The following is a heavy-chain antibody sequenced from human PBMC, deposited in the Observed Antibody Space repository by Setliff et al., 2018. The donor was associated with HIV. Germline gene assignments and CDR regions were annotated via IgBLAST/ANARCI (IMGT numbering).Heavy chain of an antibody. D-gene: IGHD6-13*01. Sequence: SETLSLTCAVYGVSFSGYYWSWIRQPPGKGLEGIGEINHSGSTNYNPSLKSRVTISVDTSKNQFSLKLSSVTAADTAIYYCAREDSSSWYSSLSFWGQGTLVTVSS. J-gene: IGHJ1*01. CDR2: INHSGST. CDR1: GVSFSGYY. V-gene: IGHV4-34*01. CDR3: AREDSSSWYSSLSF.